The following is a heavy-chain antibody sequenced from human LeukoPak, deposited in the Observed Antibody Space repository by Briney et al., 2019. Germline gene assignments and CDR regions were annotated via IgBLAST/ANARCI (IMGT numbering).Heavy chain of an antibody. Sequence: SGGSLRLSCAASGFTFSSYSMNWVRQAPGKGLEWVAVIWYDGSNKYYADSVKGRFTISRDNSKNTLYLQMNSLRAEDTAVYYCARDHQQWLPGSLGYWGQGTLVTVSS. CDR1: GFTFSSYS. V-gene: IGHV3-33*08. D-gene: IGHD6-19*01. CDR2: IWYDGSNK. J-gene: IGHJ4*02. CDR3: ARDHQQWLPGSLGY.